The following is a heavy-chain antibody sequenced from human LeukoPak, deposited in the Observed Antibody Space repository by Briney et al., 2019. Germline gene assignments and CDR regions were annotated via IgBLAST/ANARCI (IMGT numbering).Heavy chain of an antibody. Sequence: GASVKVSCKASGYTFTSYGISWVRQAPGQGLEWMGWISAYNGYTNNAQKFQGRVTMTTDTSTSTAYMALRSLRSDDTAVYYCARESRLTYYDFWSGYSVGADWFDPWGQGTLVTVSS. CDR3: ARESRLTYYDFWSGYSVGADWFDP. CDR1: GYTFTSYG. J-gene: IGHJ5*02. D-gene: IGHD3-3*01. CDR2: ISAYNGYT. V-gene: IGHV1-18*01.